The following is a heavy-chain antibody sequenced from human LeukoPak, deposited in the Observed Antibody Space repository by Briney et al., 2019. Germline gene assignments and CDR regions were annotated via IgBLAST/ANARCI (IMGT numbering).Heavy chain of an antibody. CDR1: GFSFSNYD. V-gene: IGHV3-21*01. Sequence: GGSLRLSCAASGFSFSNYDMNWVRQAPGKGLEWVSSISSSSSYIYYADLVKGRFTISRDNAKNSLYLQMNSLRAEDTAVYYCATGDYEYVWGSYRHDYWGQGTLVTVSS. CDR2: ISSSSSYI. D-gene: IGHD3-16*02. J-gene: IGHJ4*02. CDR3: ATGDYEYVWGSYRHDY.